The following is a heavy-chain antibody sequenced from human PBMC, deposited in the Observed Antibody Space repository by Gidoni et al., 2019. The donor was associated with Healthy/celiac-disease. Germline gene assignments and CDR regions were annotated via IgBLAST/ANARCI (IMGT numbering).Heavy chain of an antibody. V-gene: IGHV5-51*03. CDR2: IYPGDSET. Sequence: EVQLVQSGAEVQKPGESLTISCKGSGYSFTSYWICWVRQMPGKGLEWMGIIYPGDSETRYSPSFQGQVTISADKSISTAYLQWSSLKASDTAMYYCAGVSRDIVVVPAAIGDSWFDPWGQGTLVTVSS. D-gene: IGHD2-2*01. CDR1: GYSFTSYW. CDR3: AGVSRDIVVVPAAIGDSWFDP. J-gene: IGHJ5*02.